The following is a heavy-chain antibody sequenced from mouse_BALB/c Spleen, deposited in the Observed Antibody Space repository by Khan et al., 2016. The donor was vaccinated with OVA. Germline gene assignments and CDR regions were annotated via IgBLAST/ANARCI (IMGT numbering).Heavy chain of an antibody. Sequence: VQLKQSGAELVKPGTSVKLSCKASGYTFISYYLYWVKERPGQGLEWIGEINPSNGGSNFNEKFKSKATLTVDKSSITAYMQLSSLTSEDSAVYYCTRSGYGSFAYWGQGTLVTVSA. CDR3: TRSGYGSFAY. J-gene: IGHJ3*01. V-gene: IGHV1S81*02. CDR1: GYTFISYY. CDR2: INPSNGGS. D-gene: IGHD2-2*01.